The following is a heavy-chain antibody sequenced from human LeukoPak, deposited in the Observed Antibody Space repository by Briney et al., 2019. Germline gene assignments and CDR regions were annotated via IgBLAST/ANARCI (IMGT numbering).Heavy chain of an antibody. V-gene: IGHV1-2*02. J-gene: IGHJ3*02. CDR3: ARESGSTPHAFDI. Sequence: ASVKVSCKASGYTFTGYYMHWVRQAPGQGLEWMGWINPNSGGTNYAQKFQGRVTMTRDTSISTAYMELSRLRSDDTAVYYCARESGSTPHAFDIWGQGTIVTVSS. D-gene: IGHD2-2*01. CDR2: INPNSGGT. CDR1: GYTFTGYY.